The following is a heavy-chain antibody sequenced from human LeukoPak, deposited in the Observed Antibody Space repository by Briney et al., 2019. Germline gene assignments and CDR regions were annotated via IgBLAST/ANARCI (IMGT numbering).Heavy chain of an antibody. CDR3: ARELQDSSGYYYHYFDY. CDR2: IYYSGST. CDR1: GGSISSYY. D-gene: IGHD3-22*01. Sequence: SETLSLTCTVSGGSISSYYWSWIRQPPGKGLEWIGYIYYSGSTNHNPSLKSRVTISVDTSKNQFSLKLSSVTAADTAVYYCARELQDSSGYYYHYFDYWGQGTLVTVSS. V-gene: IGHV4-59*01. J-gene: IGHJ4*02.